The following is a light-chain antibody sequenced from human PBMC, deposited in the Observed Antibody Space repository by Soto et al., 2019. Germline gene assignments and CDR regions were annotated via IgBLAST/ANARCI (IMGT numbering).Light chain of an antibody. CDR3: QPRSNWPLYT. V-gene: IGKV3-11*01. J-gene: IGKJ2*01. CDR2: DAS. CDR1: KSVSSY. Sequence: EIVLTQSPATLSLSPGERATLSCRSSKSVSSYLAWYQQKPGQAPRLLIYDASNRATGIPARFSGSGSGTDFTLTISRLEPEDFSVSSCQPRSNWPLYTGGQGTQLEIK.